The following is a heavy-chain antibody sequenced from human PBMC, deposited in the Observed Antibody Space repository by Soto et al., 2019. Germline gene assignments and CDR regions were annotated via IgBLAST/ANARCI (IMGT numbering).Heavy chain of an antibody. D-gene: IGHD6-13*01. CDR3: ARSIAAAGVYYYYGMDV. CDR1: GFTFSSYA. V-gene: IGHV3-30-3*01. Sequence: GGSLRLSCAASGFTFSSYAMHWVRQAPGKGLEWVAVISYDGSNKYYADSVKGRFTISRDNSKNTLYLQMNSLRAEDTAVYYCARSIAAAGVYYYYGMDVWGQGTTVTVSS. CDR2: ISYDGSNK. J-gene: IGHJ6*02.